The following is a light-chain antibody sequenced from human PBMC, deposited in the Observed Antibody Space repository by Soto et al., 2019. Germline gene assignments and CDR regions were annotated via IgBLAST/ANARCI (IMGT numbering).Light chain of an antibody. CDR1: QGISGW. V-gene: IGKV1-12*01. CDR2: GAS. CDR3: QQANSFPLT. Sequence: DLQMTQSPSFVSASVGDRVTITCRASQGISGWLAWYQQRPGKAPELLIYGASSLQSGVPSRFSGSGSGTDFTLTISSLQPEDFATYYCQQANSFPLTFGQGTRLEIK. J-gene: IGKJ5*01.